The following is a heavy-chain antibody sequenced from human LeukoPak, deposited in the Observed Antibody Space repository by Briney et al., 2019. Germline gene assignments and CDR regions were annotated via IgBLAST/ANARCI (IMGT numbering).Heavy chain of an antibody. Sequence: GGSLRLSCAASGFTFSTYAMHWVCQAPGKGLEWVAAISYDGSNKNYADSVKGRFTISRDNSKNTLYLQMNSLRAEDTAVYYCASEIIFGSFDYWGQGTLVTVSS. CDR2: ISYDGSNK. CDR3: ASEIIFGSFDY. D-gene: IGHD3-3*01. CDR1: GFTFSTYA. V-gene: IGHV3-30*04. J-gene: IGHJ4*02.